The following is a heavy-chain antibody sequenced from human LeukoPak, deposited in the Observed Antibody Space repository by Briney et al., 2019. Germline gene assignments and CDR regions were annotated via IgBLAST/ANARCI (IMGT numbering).Heavy chain of an antibody. D-gene: IGHD3-3*01. CDR1: GFTFSSYA. CDR2: ISGSGGST. V-gene: IGHV3-23*01. Sequence: PGESLRLSCAASGFTFSSYAMSWVRQAPGKGLEWVPAISGSGGSTYYADSVKGRFTISRDNSKNTLYLQMNSLRAEDTAVYYCAKDKEWISYYYMDVWGKGTTVTVSS. J-gene: IGHJ6*03. CDR3: AKDKEWISYYYMDV.